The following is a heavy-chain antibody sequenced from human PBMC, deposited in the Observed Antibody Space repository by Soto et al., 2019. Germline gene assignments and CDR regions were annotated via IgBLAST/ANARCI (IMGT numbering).Heavy chain of an antibody. Sequence: EVPLVESGGGLVQPGGSLRLSCAASGFTFSSYDMQWVRQATGKGLEWVSAIGTAGDTYYPGSVKGRFTISRENAKNSVYLQMNSLRAGDTAVYYCARSPPGGYHYYYGMDVWGQGTTVTVSS. V-gene: IGHV3-13*04. CDR1: GFTFSSYD. J-gene: IGHJ6*02. D-gene: IGHD3-22*01. CDR2: IGTAGDT. CDR3: ARSPPGGYHYYYGMDV.